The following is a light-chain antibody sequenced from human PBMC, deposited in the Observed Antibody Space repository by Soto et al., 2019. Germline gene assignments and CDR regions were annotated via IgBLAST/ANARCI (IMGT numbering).Light chain of an antibody. V-gene: IGKV3-15*01. CDR2: DAF. J-gene: IGKJ4*01. CDR1: QNVKTR. CDR3: QQYDERPLT. Sequence: EKVMTQSPATLSVSPGERATLSCRASQNVKTRLAWYQQKPGQAPRLLIYDAFTSATGIPARFSGSASGTEFTLTISSLQSEDFAVYYCQQYDERPLTFGGGTKVEIK.